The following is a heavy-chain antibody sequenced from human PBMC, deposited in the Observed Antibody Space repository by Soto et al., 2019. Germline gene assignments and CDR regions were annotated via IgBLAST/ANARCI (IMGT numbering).Heavy chain of an antibody. D-gene: IGHD6-6*01. V-gene: IGHV1-2*04. CDR3: ARVNFYSSSSEGAFDI. CDR2: INPNSGGT. Sequence: ASVKVSCKASGYTFTGYYMHWVRQAPGQGLEWMGWINPNSGGTNYAQKFQGWVTMTRDTSISTAYMELSRLRSDDTAVYYCARVNFYSSSSEGAFDIWGQGTMVTVSS. J-gene: IGHJ3*02. CDR1: GYTFTGYY.